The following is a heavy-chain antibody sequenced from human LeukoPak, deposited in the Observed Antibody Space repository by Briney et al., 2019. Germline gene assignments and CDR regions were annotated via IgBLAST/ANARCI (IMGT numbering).Heavy chain of an antibody. J-gene: IGHJ3*02. V-gene: IGHV3-30*02. D-gene: IGHD2-21*01. CDR3: AGDTRGAFDI. CDR1: GFTFSSYG. Sequence: SGGSLRLSCAASGFTFSSYGMHWVRQAPGKGLEWVAFIRYDGSNKYYADSVKGRFTISRDNSKNTLYLQMNSLRAEDTAGYYCAGDTRGAFDIWGQGTMVTVSS. CDR2: IRYDGSNK.